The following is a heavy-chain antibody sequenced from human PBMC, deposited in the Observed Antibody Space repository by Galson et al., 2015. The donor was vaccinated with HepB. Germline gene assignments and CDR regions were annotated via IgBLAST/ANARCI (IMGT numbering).Heavy chain of an antibody. V-gene: IGHV3-33*08. CDR3: ARHRGSSSWGLDY. CDR1: GFTFSSYA. Sequence: SLRLSCAASGFTFSSYAMSWVRQAPGKGLEWLAFIWYNGSHKYHADSVKGRFTISRDNPKGMLYLLMNSLRAEDTAVYYCARHRGSSSWGLDYWGQGTLVTVSS. D-gene: IGHD6-6*01. J-gene: IGHJ4*02. CDR2: IWYNGSHK.